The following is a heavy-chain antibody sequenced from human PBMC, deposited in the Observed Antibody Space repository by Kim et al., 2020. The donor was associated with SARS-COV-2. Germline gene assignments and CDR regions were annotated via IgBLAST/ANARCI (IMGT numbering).Heavy chain of an antibody. J-gene: IGHJ4*02. D-gene: IGHD5-12*01. V-gene: IGHV1-69*04. Sequence: NSARKFPGRVTITADKSTSTAYMELSSLRSEDTAVYYCARDPSRMATMVQWGQGTLVTVSS. CDR3: ARDPSRMATMVQ.